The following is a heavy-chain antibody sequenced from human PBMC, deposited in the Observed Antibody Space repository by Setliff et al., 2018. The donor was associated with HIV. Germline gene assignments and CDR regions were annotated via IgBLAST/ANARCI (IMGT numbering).Heavy chain of an antibody. D-gene: IGHD1-26*01. V-gene: IGHV3-15*04. CDR3: VTGSQLPMDY. Sequence: LSLTCAVSGDTFSKAWMTWVRQAPGKGLEWVGHIGSAIDGGTTTYAAAVKDRFTIFRDDSKNTLYLQMNSLTTDDTAVYFCVTGSQLPMDYWGQGTLVTVSS. CDR1: GDTFSKAW. CDR2: IGSAIDGGTT. J-gene: IGHJ4*02.